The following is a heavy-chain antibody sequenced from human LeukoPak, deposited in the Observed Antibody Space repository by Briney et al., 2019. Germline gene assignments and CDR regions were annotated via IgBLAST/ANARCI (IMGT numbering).Heavy chain of an antibody. Sequence: SETLSLTCAVYGGSFSGYYWSWIRQPPGKGLEWIGEINHSGSTNYNPSLKSRVTISVDTSKNQFSLKLSSVTAADTAVYYCARGGRYYGSGNFVYWGQGTLVTVSS. CDR3: ARGGRYYGSGNFVY. J-gene: IGHJ4*02. CDR2: INHSGST. V-gene: IGHV4-34*01. D-gene: IGHD3-10*01. CDR1: GGSFSGYY.